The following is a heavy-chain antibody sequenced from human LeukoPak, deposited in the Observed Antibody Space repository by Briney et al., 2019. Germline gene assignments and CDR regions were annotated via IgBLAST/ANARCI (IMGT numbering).Heavy chain of an antibody. D-gene: IGHD2-2*01. Sequence: GGSLRLSCAASGFTFSSYGMHWVRQAPGKGLEWVAVIWYDGSNKYYADSVKGRFTISRDNSKNTLYLQMNSLRAEDTAVYYCARAYRDCSSTSCYSWHDYWGQGTLVTVSS. CDR1: GFTFSSYG. V-gene: IGHV3-33*01. CDR3: ARAYRDCSSTSCYSWHDY. CDR2: IWYDGSNK. J-gene: IGHJ4*02.